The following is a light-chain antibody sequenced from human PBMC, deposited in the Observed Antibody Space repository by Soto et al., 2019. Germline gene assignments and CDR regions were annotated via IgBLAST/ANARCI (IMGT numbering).Light chain of an antibody. CDR1: QAVGTY. J-gene: IGKJ2*01. Sequence: EIVLTQSPATLSLSPGERATLSCRASQAVGTYLAWYQHKPGQAPRLLIYDASNRATGIPPRFSGSGSGTDFTLTISSLEPEDFAVSFCQQRSDSSTFGQGTNLEI. CDR2: DAS. V-gene: IGKV3D-11*01. CDR3: QQRSDSST.